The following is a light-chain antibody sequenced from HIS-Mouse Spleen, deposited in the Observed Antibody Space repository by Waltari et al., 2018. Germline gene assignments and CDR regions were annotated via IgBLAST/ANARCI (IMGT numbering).Light chain of an antibody. CDR1: SSDVGGYNY. CDR2: DVS. V-gene: IGLV2-14*03. J-gene: IGLJ2*01. Sequence: QSALTQPASVSGSPGQSITLSCTGPSSDVGGYNYVSWYQQHPGKAPKLMIYDVSNRPSGVSNRFSGSKSGNTASLTISGTQAMDEADYYCQAWDSSYSVFGGGTKLTVL. CDR3: QAWDSSYSV.